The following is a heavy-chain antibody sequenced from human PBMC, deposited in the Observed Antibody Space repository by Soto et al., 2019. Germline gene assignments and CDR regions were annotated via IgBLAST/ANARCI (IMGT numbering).Heavy chain of an antibody. D-gene: IGHD4-17*01. V-gene: IGHV3-23*01. CDR1: GFPFNHNA. J-gene: IGHJ6*01. CDR3: AKDSTVTTSLYFYYYGFDV. Sequence: VQLLESGGGLVQPGGSLRLACTASGFPFNHNAMSWVRQPPGKGLEWVSAVSGRGGSTKYADSVKGRFIISRDNSNSTLYLQMDSLRGEDTAVYYCAKDSTVTTSLYFYYYGFDVWGQGTTVTVSS. CDR2: VSGRGGST.